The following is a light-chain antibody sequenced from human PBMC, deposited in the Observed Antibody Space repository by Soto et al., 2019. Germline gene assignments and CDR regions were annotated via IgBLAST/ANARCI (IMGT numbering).Light chain of an antibody. CDR2: GAS. CDR1: QSVSSSY. Sequence: EIVLTQSPGTLSLSPGERATLSCRASQSVSSSYLVWYQQKPGQAPRLLIYGASSRATGIPDRFSGGGSGTDFALTVSRLEPEDVAVNYCQQYGGSPWTFGQGTKVEIK. J-gene: IGKJ1*01. V-gene: IGKV3-20*01. CDR3: QQYGGSPWT.